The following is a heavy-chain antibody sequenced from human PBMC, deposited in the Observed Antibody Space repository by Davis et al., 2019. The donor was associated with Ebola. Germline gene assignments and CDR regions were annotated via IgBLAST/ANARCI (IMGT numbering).Heavy chain of an antibody. CDR2: IRQHGGET. D-gene: IGHD2-2*01. V-gene: IGHV3-7*03. CDR3: AKDGVAAASDY. J-gene: IGHJ4*02. Sequence: GSLRLSCAASGITFTRDWITWLRPAPGKGLEWVANIRQHGGETYYVDSVKGRFTISRDNAKNSLFLQMNSLRPEDTAVYYCAKDGVAAASDYWGQGTLVTVSS. CDR1: GITFTRDW.